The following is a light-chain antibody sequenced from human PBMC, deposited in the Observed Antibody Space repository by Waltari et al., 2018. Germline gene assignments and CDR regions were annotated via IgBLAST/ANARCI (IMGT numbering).Light chain of an antibody. J-gene: IGLJ1*01. CDR2: EVS. CDR1: SSDVGAYNF. V-gene: IGLV2-14*01. Sequence: QSALTQPASVSGSPGQSITISCTGTSSDVGAYNFVSWYQQHPGKAPHLIIYEVSERPPGVSNRFSGSKSDNPASLTISGLHAEDEADYYCSSYTTSTAPGVFGAGTKVTVL. CDR3: SSYTTSTAPGV.